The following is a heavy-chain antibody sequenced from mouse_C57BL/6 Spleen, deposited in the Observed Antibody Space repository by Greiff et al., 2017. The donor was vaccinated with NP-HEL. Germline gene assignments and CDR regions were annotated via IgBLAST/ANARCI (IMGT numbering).Heavy chain of an antibody. D-gene: IGHD1-1*01. CDR3: ARTGSRPHWYFDV. CDR2: IYPGDGDT. J-gene: IGHJ1*03. Sequence: QVQLQQSGAELVKPGASVKISCKASGYAFSSYWMNWVKQRPGKGLEWIGQIYPGDGDTNYNGKFKGKATLTADKSSSTAYMQLSSLTSEDSAVYFCARTGSRPHWYFDVWGTGTTVTVSS. CDR1: GYAFSSYW. V-gene: IGHV1-80*01.